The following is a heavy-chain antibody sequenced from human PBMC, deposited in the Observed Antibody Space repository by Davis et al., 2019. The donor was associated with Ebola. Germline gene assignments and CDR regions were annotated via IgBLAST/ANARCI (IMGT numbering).Heavy chain of an antibody. CDR1: GGSFSGYY. J-gene: IGHJ4*02. CDR3: ARGELRWYPFDY. CDR2: INHSGST. D-gene: IGHD4-23*01. V-gene: IGHV4-34*01. Sequence: SETLSLTCAVYGGSFSGYYWSWIRQPPGKGLEWIGEINHSGSTNYNPSLKSRVTISVDTSKNQFSLKLSSVTAADTAVYYCARGELRWYPFDYWGQGTLVTVSS.